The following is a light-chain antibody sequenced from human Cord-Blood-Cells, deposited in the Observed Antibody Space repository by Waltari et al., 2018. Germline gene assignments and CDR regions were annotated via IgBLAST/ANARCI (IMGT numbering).Light chain of an antibody. V-gene: IGLV2-23*01. J-gene: IGLJ3*02. CDR3: CSYAGSSTPWV. CDR1: SRDVGSYNL. Sequence: QSALTQPASVSGSPGQSITISCTGTSRDVGSYNLVPWYQQHPGKAPNLMIYEGSKRPSGVSNRFSGSKSGNTASLTISGLQAEDEADYYCCSYAGSSTPWVFGGGTKLTVL. CDR2: EGS.